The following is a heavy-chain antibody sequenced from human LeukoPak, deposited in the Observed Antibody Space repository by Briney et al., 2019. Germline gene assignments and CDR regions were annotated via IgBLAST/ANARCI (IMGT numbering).Heavy chain of an antibody. Sequence: PSETLSLTCAVSGYSISSGYYWGWIRQPPGNGLEWIGSIYHSGSTYYNPSLKSRVTISVDTSKNQFSLKLSSVTAADTAVYYCARDDKAMVDYWGQGTLVTVSS. CDR3: ARDDKAMVDY. V-gene: IGHV4-38-2*02. D-gene: IGHD5-18*01. CDR2: IYHSGST. J-gene: IGHJ4*02. CDR1: GYSISSGYY.